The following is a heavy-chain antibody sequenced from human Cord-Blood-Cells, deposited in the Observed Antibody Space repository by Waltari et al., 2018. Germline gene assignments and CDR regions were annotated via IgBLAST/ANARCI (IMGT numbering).Heavy chain of an antibody. Sequence: QVQLQQWGAGLLKPLETLSLTCAVYGGSFSGYYWSWIRQPPGKGLEWIGEINHSGSTNYNPSLKSRVTISVDTSKNQFSLKLSSVTAADTAVYYCARGRRIIRRSMGAFDIWGQGTMVTVSS. J-gene: IGHJ3*02. D-gene: IGHD3-10*01. CDR2: INHSGST. CDR3: ARGRRIIRRSMGAFDI. V-gene: IGHV4-34*01. CDR1: GGSFSGYY.